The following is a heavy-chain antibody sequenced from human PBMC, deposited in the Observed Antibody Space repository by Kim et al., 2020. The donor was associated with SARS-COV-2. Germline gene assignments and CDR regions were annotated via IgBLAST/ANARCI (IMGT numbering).Heavy chain of an antibody. CDR3: ARGPSGSSSP. CDR2: GT. D-gene: IGHD6-13*01. Sequence: GTNFAQKVRGRVTMTRDTSISTAYMELSSLTSDDTAVYYCARGPSGSSSPWGQGTLVTVS. J-gene: IGHJ5*02. V-gene: IGHV1-2*02.